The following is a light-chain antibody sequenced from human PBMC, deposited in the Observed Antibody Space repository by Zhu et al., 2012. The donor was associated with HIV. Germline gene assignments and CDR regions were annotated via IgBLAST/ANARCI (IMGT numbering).Light chain of an antibody. Sequence: DIQLTHSPSFLSASVGDRVTITCRASQDISIYLAWYQQKPGKAPKLLIYPASALQSGVPSRFSDSRSGTEFTLTISSLQPEDFGTYYCQQFNTYPLTFGGGTKVEIK. J-gene: IGKJ4*01. CDR1: QDISIY. V-gene: IGKV1-9*01. CDR2: PAS. CDR3: QQFNTYPLT.